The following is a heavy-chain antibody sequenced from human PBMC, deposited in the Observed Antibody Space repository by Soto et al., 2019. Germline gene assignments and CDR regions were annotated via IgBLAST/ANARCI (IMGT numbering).Heavy chain of an antibody. CDR1: GYPVTAYY. D-gene: IGHD3-3*01. V-gene: IGHV1-2*02. CDR3: ARGGGVGVAGSAAFDM. CDR2: INPATGAA. J-gene: IGHJ3*02. Sequence: QLHLVQSGAVVKKPGASVMVSCSASGYPVTAYYMHWVRQAPGRGLEWMGGINPATGAAKYTQTFKGRVTTTRDTSTSPVFRELTGLPSEDTAVFFCARGGGVGVAGSAAFDMWGQGTVVTVSS.